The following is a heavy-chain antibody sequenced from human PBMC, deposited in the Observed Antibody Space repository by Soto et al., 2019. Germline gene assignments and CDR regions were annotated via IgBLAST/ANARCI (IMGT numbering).Heavy chain of an antibody. CDR2: INSDGSST. Sequence: GGSLRLSCAASGFTFSNAWMNWVRQAPGKGLVWVSRINSDGSSTSYADSVKGRFTISRDNAKNTLYLQMNSLRAEDTAVYYCARESGSYRTDAFDIWGQGTMVTVSS. V-gene: IGHV3-74*01. D-gene: IGHD1-26*01. CDR1: GFTFSNAW. CDR3: ARESGSYRTDAFDI. J-gene: IGHJ3*02.